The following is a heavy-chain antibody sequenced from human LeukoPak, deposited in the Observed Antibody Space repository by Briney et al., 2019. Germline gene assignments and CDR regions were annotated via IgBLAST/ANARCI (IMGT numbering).Heavy chain of an antibody. V-gene: IGHV3-30*02. CDR1: GFTFSSYG. Sequence: GGSLRLSCAASGFTFSSYGMHWVRHAPGKGLELVAFIRYDGSNKYYADSVKGRFTISRDNSKNTLYLQMNSLRAEDTAVYYCAKGLRYFDWLLHWGQGTLVTVSS. CDR2: IRYDGSNK. D-gene: IGHD3-9*01. J-gene: IGHJ4*02. CDR3: AKGLRYFDWLLH.